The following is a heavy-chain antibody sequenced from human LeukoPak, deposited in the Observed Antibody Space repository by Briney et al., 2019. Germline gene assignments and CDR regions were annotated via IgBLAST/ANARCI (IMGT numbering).Heavy chain of an antibody. D-gene: IGHD3-22*01. CDR3: ASSTYYYDSSGYQARGYYYYYMDV. CDR2: IYYSGST. V-gene: IGHV4-59*01. Sequence: PSETLSLTCTVSGGSISSYYWSWIRQPPGKGLEWIGYIYYSGSTNYNPSLKSRVTISVDTSKNQFSLKLSSVTAADTAVYYCASSTYYYDSSGYQARGYYYYYMDVWCKGTTVTVSS. J-gene: IGHJ6*03. CDR1: GGSISSYY.